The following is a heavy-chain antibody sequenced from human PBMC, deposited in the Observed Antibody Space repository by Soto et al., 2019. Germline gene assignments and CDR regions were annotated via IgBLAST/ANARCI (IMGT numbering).Heavy chain of an antibody. CDR2: IYYSGST. CDR3: ARSPLLLTYYYDSSGYYDAFDI. Sequence: SETLSLTCTVSGGSISSSSYYWGWIRQPPGKGLEWIGSIYYSGSTYYNPSLKSRVTISVDTSKNQFSLKLSPVTAADTAVYYCARSPLLLTYYYDSSGYYDAFDIWGQGTMVTVSS. J-gene: IGHJ3*02. V-gene: IGHV4-39*01. CDR1: GGSISSSSYY. D-gene: IGHD3-22*01.